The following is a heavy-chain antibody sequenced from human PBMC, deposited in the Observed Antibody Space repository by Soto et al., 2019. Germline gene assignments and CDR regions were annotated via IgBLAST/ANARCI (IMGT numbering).Heavy chain of an antibody. D-gene: IGHD3-22*01. J-gene: IGHJ4*02. CDR2: IIPIFGTA. V-gene: IGHV1-69*13. CDR3: ARDSGTYDSSGYCLPLLDY. Sequence: VKVSCKASGGTFSSYAISWVRQAPGQGLEWMGGIIPIFGTANYAQKFQGRVTITADESTSTAYMELSSLRSEDTAVYYCARDSGTYDSSGYCLPLLDYWGQGTLVTVGS. CDR1: GGTFSSYA.